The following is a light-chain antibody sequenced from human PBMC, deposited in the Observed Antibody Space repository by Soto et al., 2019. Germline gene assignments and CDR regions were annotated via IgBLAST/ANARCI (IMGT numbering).Light chain of an antibody. CDR3: QQYGFSYGA. CDR2: GAS. J-gene: IGKJ1*01. V-gene: IGKV3-20*01. CDR1: QSVISTY. Sequence: EILLTQSPRTLSSSPGERVTLSCMSSQSVISTYLSWYQLKPGQAPRLLIYGASTRATGIPDRFSGSGSGTDFPLTISRLEPEDFAVYFCQQYGFSYGAFGQGTKV.